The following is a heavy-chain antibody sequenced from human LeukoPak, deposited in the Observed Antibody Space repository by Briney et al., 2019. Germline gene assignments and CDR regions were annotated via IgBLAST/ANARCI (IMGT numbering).Heavy chain of an antibody. D-gene: IGHD3-10*01. CDR3: AKDSYGSGTYPAYFDY. V-gene: IGHV3-30*02. J-gene: IGHJ4*02. CDR2: IRYDGSIK. Sequence: PGGSLRLSCAASGFTFSTYGMHWVRQAPGKGLEWVSFIRYDGSIKYYADSVEGRFTISRDNSKNTLYLQMNSLRAEDMAVYYCAKDSYGSGTYPAYFDYWGQGTLVTVSS. CDR1: GFTFSTYG.